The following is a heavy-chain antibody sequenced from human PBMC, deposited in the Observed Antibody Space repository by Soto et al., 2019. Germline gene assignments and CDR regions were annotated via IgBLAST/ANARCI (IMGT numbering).Heavy chain of an antibody. D-gene: IGHD6-19*01. V-gene: IGHV4-39*01. CDR3: ADSSGWIYY. CDR1: GGSISSSSYY. Sequence: SETLSLTCTVSGGSISSSSYYWGWIRQPPGKGLEWIGSIYYSGSTYYNPSLKSRVTISVDTSKNQFSLKLSSVTAADTAVYYCADSSGWIYYWGQGTLVTVSS. J-gene: IGHJ4*02. CDR2: IYYSGST.